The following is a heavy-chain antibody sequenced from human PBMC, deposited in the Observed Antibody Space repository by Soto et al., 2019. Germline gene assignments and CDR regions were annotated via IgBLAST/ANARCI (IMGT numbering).Heavy chain of an antibody. V-gene: IGHV2-5*02. CDR3: ALCSYYGYSSSWSPFDY. CDR2: IYWDDDK. Sequence: SGPTLVNPTQTLTLTCTFSGFSLSTSGVGVGWIRQPPGKALEWLALIYWDDDKRYSPSLKSRLTITKDTSKNQVVLTMTNMDPVDTATYYCALCSYYGYSSSWSPFDYWGQGTLVTVSS. CDR1: GFSLSTSGVG. D-gene: IGHD6-13*01. J-gene: IGHJ4*02.